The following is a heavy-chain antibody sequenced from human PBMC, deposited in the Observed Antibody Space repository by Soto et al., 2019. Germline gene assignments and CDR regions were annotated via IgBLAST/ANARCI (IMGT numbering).Heavy chain of an antibody. D-gene: IGHD1-26*01. CDR3: AKDEWGWELQSPIDY. J-gene: IGHJ4*02. CDR1: GFTFSSYG. Sequence: QVQLVESGGGVVQPGRSLKLSCAASGFTFSSYGMHWVRQAPGRGLEWVAVISYDGSNKYYADSVKGRFTISRDNSKSTLYLQMNSLRAEDTAVYYCAKDEWGWELQSPIDYWGQGTLVTVSS. V-gene: IGHV3-30*18. CDR2: ISYDGSNK.